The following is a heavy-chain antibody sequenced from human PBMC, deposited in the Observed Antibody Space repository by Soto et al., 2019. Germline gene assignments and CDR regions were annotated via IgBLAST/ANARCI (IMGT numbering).Heavy chain of an antibody. J-gene: IGHJ6*02. D-gene: IGHD3-10*01. CDR3: AATNYYGSGRYDREYYHCYVNDV. CDR1: GFSFDDYA. CDR2: ISWNSGSI. V-gene: IGHV3-9*01. Sequence: GGSLRLSCAASGFSFDDYAMHWVRQAPGKGLEWVSGISWNSGSIGYADSVNGRFTISRDNAKNSLYLQMNSLRAEDTALYYCAATNYYGSGRYDREYYHCYVNDVWGHGTPVNVSS.